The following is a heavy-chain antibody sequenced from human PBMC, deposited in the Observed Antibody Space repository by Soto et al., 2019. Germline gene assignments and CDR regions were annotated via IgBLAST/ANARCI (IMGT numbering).Heavy chain of an antibody. CDR1: GGSIGSSNW. J-gene: IGHJ6*02. CDR2: IYHSGST. Sequence: SLTCAVSGGSIGSSNWWSWVRQPPGKGLQWIGEIYHSGSTSYNPSLKSRVTISVDKSKNQFSLKVSSVTAADTAVYYCARDVDTVATDYYYGMDVWGQGTTVTVSS. D-gene: IGHD2-15*01. V-gene: IGHV4-4*02. CDR3: ARDVDTVATDYYYGMDV.